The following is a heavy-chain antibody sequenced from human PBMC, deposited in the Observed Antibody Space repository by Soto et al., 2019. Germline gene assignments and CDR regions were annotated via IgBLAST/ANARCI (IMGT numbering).Heavy chain of an antibody. CDR1: GFTFSTYS. CDR3: ARDRGCSGGICYRDLGY. CDR2: ISSISNTI. J-gene: IGHJ4*02. V-gene: IGHV3-48*01. Sequence: EVQLVESGGGLVQPGGSLRLSCAASGFTFSTYSMSWVRQAPGKGLEWVSYISSISNTIYYADSVKGRFTISRDNAKNSLSLHMNSLSGEDTAVYYCARDRGCSGGICYRDLGYWGQGTLVTVSS. D-gene: IGHD2-15*01.